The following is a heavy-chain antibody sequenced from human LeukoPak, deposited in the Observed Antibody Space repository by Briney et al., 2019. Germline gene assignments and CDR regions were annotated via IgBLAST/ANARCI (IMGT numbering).Heavy chain of an antibody. V-gene: IGHV3-48*01. D-gene: IGHD3-22*01. CDR1: GFTFSSYS. CDR2: ISSSSSTI. J-gene: IGHJ4*02. CDR3: TTDPDNYYDSSGYSNGSSGYYFDY. Sequence: GGSLRLSCAASGFTFSSYSMNWVRQAPGKGLEWVSYISSSSSTIYYAAPVKGRFTISRDDSKNTLYLQMNSLKTEDTAVYYCTTDPDNYYDSSGYSNGSSGYYFDYWGQGTLVTVSS.